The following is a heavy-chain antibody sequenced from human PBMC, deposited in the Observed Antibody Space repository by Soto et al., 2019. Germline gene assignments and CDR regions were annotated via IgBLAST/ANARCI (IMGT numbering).Heavy chain of an antibody. Sequence: QVQLQQWGAGLLKPSETLSLTCAVYGGSFSGYYWSWIRQPPGKGLEWIGEINHSGSTNYNPSLKSRGTIAVDTAKHPFSLKLRSVTAAATAVYYCARERGVLLWFGEPWFDPWGQGTVVTVSS. CDR3: ARERGVLLWFGEPWFDP. CDR1: GGSFSGYY. D-gene: IGHD3-10*01. CDR2: INHSGST. J-gene: IGHJ5*02. V-gene: IGHV4-34*01.